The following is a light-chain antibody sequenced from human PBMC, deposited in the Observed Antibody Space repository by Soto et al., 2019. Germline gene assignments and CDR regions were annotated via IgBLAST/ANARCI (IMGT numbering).Light chain of an antibody. V-gene: IGLV2-14*01. Sequence: QSVLTQPASVSGSPGQSITISCTGTSSDVGGYTSVSWYQQHPGKAPKLIIYDVSNRPSGGSNRFSGSKSGNTASLTISGLQAEDEADYYCNSYTISSTLDVVFGGGTKLTVL. CDR1: SSDVGGYTS. J-gene: IGLJ2*01. CDR2: DVS. CDR3: NSYTISSTLDVV.